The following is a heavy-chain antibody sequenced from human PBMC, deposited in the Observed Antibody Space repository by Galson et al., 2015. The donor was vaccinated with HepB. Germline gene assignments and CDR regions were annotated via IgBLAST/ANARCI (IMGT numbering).Heavy chain of an antibody. J-gene: IGHJ2*01. CDR3: ARRNAIDYGDSTASTDWYFDL. CDR1: GYTFTSYA. V-gene: IGHV1-3*01. CDR2: INAGNGNT. D-gene: IGHD4-17*01. Sequence: SVKVSCKASGYTFTSYAIHWVRQAPGQRLEWMGWINAGNGNTKYSQKFQGRVTITRDTSASTAYMELSSLRSEDTAVYYCARRNAIDYGDSTASTDWYFDLWGRGTLVTVSS.